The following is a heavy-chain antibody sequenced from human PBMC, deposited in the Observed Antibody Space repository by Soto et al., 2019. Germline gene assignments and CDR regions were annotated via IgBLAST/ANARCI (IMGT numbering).Heavy chain of an antibody. J-gene: IGHJ2*01. CDR3: ARRGSSSRRSYWYFDL. Sequence: QLQLQESGPGLVKPSETLSLTCTVSGGSISSSSYYWGWIRQPPGKGLEWIGSIYYSGSTYYNPSLKSRVTISVDTSKNQFSLKLSSVTAADTAVYYFARRGSSSRRSYWYFDLWGRGTLVTVSS. D-gene: IGHD6-13*01. V-gene: IGHV4-39*01. CDR2: IYYSGST. CDR1: GGSISSSSYY.